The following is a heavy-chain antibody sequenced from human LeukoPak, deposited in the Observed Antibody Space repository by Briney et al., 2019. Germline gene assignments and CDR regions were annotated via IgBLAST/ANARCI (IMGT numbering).Heavy chain of an antibody. D-gene: IGHD6-13*01. CDR2: IRYDGSNK. V-gene: IGHV3-30*02. Sequence: PGGSLRLSCAASGFTFSSYGMHWVRQAPGKGLEWVAFIRYDGSNKYYADSVKGRFTISRDNSKNTLYLQMNSLRAEDTAVYYCAKDLSSSWCYFDYWGQGTLVTVSS. J-gene: IGHJ4*02. CDR3: AKDLSSSWCYFDY. CDR1: GFTFSSYG.